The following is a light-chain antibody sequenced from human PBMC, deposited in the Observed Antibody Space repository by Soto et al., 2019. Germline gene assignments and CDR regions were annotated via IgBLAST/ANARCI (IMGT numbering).Light chain of an antibody. CDR3: QHLNGYPIT. Sequence: IQMTQSPSTLSASVGDRVTITCRASQSISSWLAWYQQKPGKAPKLLIYDASSLESGVPSRFSGSGSGTEFTLTISSLQPDDFATYYCQHLNGYPITFGQGTRLEIK. CDR1: QSISSW. CDR2: DAS. J-gene: IGKJ5*01. V-gene: IGKV1-5*01.